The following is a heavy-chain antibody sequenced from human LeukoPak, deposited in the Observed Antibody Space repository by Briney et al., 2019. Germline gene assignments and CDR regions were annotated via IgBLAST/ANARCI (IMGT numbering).Heavy chain of an antibody. D-gene: IGHD3-9*01. CDR2: IIPIFGTA. V-gene: IGHV1-69*01. CDR1: GGTFSSYA. J-gene: IGHJ6*04. Sequence: SVKVSCKASGGTFSSYAISWVRQAPGQGLEGMGGIIPIFGTANYAQKFQGRVTITADESTSTAYMELSSLRSEDTAVYYCARGNLERTYYDILTGTYGMDVWGKGTTVTVSS. CDR3: ARGNLERTYYDILTGTYGMDV.